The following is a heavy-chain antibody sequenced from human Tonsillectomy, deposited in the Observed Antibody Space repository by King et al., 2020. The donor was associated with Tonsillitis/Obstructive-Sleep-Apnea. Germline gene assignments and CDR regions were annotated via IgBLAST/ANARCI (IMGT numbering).Heavy chain of an antibody. CDR3: TTGYCTNGVCYSPDY. J-gene: IGHJ4*02. D-gene: IGHD2-8*01. Sequence: VQLVESGGGLVKPGGSLRLSCAASGFTFSNAWMSWVRQAPGKGLEWVGRIKSKTDGGTTDYAAPVKGRFTSSRDDSKKTLYLQMNSLKTGDTAVYYCTTGYCTNGVCYSPDYWGQGTLVTVSS. CDR1: GFTFSNAW. V-gene: IGHV3-15*01. CDR2: IKSKTDGGTT.